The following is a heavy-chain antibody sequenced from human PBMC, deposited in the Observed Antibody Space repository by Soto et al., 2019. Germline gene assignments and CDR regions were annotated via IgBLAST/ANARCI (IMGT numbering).Heavy chain of an antibody. CDR2: IIPILGIA. D-gene: IGHD3-3*01. CDR1: GGTFSSYT. Sequence: QVQLVQSGAEVKKPGSSVKVSCKASGGTFSSYTISWVRQAPGQGLEWMGRIIPILGIANYAQKFQGRVTITADKSTSTAYMERSSLRSEDTAVYYCARILTNSDYYYYMDVWGKGTTVTVSS. V-gene: IGHV1-69*02. J-gene: IGHJ6*03. CDR3: ARILTNSDYYYYMDV.